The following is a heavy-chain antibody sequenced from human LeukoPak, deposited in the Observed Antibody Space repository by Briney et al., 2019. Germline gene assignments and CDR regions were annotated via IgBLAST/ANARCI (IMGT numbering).Heavy chain of an antibody. J-gene: IGHJ4*02. D-gene: IGHD2-15*01. CDR1: GYTFTGYY. CDR3: ARDTVEGYYFDY. CDR2: INPNSGGT. V-gene: IGHV1-2*02. Sequence: ASVKVSCKASGYTFTGYYMHWVRQAPGQGLEWMGWINPNSGGTNYAQKFQGRVTMTRDTSISTAYMELSRLRSDDTAVYYCARDTVEGYYFDYWGQGILVTVSS.